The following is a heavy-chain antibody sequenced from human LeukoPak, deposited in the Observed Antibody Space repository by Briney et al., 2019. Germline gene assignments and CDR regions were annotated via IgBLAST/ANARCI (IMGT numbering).Heavy chain of an antibody. CDR3: ARGAFGGIKDGMDV. V-gene: IGHV6-1*01. J-gene: IGHJ6*02. D-gene: IGHD3-16*01. Sequence: SQTLSLTCAISGDSVSSYSAIWNWIRQSPPRGLEWLGRAYYRSKWYIECAASVKSRITINPDTSKNQFSLQLNSVTPEDTAVYYCARGAFGGIKDGMDVWGQGTTVTVSS. CDR2: AYYRSKWYI. CDR1: GDSVSSYSAI.